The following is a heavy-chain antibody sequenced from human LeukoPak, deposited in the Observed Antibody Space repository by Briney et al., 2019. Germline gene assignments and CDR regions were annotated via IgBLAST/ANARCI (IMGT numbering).Heavy chain of an antibody. CDR3: ARERGTVTTYYYYGMDV. D-gene: IGHD4-17*01. CDR2: ISSSSSYI. CDR1: GFTFSSYN. Sequence: PGGSLRLSCAASGFTFSSYNMNWVRQAPGKGLEWVSSISSSSSYIYFADSVKGRFTISRDNAKNSLYLQMNSLRAEDTAVYYCARERGTVTTYYYYGMDVWGRGTTVTVSS. V-gene: IGHV3-21*01. J-gene: IGHJ6*02.